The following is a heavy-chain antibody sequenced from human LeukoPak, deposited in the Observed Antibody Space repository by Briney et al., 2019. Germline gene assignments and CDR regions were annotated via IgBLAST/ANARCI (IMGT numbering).Heavy chain of an antibody. CDR2: ISSSSRYI. CDR3: ARDRVAVAGRVWFDP. CDR1: GFTFRSYS. V-gene: IGHV3-21*01. J-gene: IGHJ5*02. Sequence: GGALRVTCAASGFTFRSYSMNWVGQAPGKGLEGVSSISSSSRYIYYAGSVTGRFTISRDNAKTSLYLQMNSLRAEDTAVYYCARDRVAVAGRVWFDPWGQGTLVTVSS. D-gene: IGHD6-19*01.